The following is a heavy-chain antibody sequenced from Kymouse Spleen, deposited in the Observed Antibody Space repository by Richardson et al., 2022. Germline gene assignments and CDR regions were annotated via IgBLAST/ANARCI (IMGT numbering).Heavy chain of an antibody. D-gene: IGHD6-6*01. CDR3: ARARPDYYYGMDV. CDR1: GGSISSYY. CDR2: IYYSGST. V-gene: IGHV4-59*01. J-gene: IGHJ6*02. Sequence: QVQLQESGPGLVKPSETLSLTCTVSGGSISSYYWSWIRQPPGKGLEWIGYIYYSGSTNYNPSLKSRVTISVDTSKNQFSLKLSSVTAADTAVYYCARARPDYYYGMDVWGQGTTVTVSS.